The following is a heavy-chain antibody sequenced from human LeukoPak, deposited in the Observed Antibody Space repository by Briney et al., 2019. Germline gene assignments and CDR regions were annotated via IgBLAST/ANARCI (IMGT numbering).Heavy chain of an antibody. D-gene: IGHD2-2*01. CDR2: INHSGST. CDR1: GGSFSGYY. J-gene: IGHJ6*02. CDR3: ARGQTRRYQLLIYYYYGMDV. Sequence: PSETLSLTCAVYGGSFSGYYWSWIRQPPGKGLEWIGEINHSGSTNYNPSLKSRVTISVDTSKNQFSLKLSSVTAADTAVYYCARGQTRRYQLLIYYYYGMDVWGQGTTVTVSS. V-gene: IGHV4-34*01.